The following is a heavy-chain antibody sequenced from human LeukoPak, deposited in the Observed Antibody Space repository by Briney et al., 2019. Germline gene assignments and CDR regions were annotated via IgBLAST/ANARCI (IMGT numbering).Heavy chain of an antibody. CDR2: IYTSGST. Sequence: PSETLSLTCTGSGGSISSGSYYWSWIRQPAGKGLEWIGRIYTSGSTNYNPSLKSRVTISVDMSKNQFSLKLSSVTAADTAVYYCASGLRYFDLYYWGQGTLVTVSS. CDR3: ASGLRYFDLYY. J-gene: IGHJ4*02. D-gene: IGHD3-9*01. CDR1: GGSISSGSYY. V-gene: IGHV4-61*02.